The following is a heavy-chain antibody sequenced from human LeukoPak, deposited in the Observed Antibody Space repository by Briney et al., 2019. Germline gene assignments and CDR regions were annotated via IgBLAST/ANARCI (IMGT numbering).Heavy chain of an antibody. CDR3: ARREALASPFDF. Sequence: SETLSLTCTVSGDSIRNSRYSWGWIRQSPRKGQEWIGSLDYSGSTYYNPSLKSRVTISVDTSKNQFSLRLSSVTAADTAVYYCARREALASPFDFWGQGTLVTVAS. J-gene: IGHJ4*02. CDR2: LDYSGST. D-gene: IGHD6-19*01. V-gene: IGHV4-39*01. CDR1: GDSIRNSRYS.